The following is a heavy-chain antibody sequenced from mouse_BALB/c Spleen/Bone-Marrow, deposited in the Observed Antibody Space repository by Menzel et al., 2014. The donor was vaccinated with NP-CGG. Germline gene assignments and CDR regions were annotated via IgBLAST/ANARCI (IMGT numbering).Heavy chain of an antibody. J-gene: IGHJ2*03. Sequence: DVKLVESGGGLVQPGGSLKLSCAASGFTFSSYGRSWVRRTPDKRLELVATINSNGGSTYYPDSVKGRFTISRDNAKNTLYLQMSSLKSEDTAMYYCARVWYFDYWGQGTSLTVSS. CDR2: INSNGGST. CDR3: ARVWYFDY. CDR1: GFTFSSYG. V-gene: IGHV5-6-3*01.